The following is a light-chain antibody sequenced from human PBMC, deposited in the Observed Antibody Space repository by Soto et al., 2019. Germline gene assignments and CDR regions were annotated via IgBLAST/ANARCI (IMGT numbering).Light chain of an antibody. V-gene: IGLV2-11*01. CDR2: DVS. J-gene: IGLJ2*01. CDR1: SSDVGGYNY. Sequence: QSVLTQPRTVSGSPGQSVTISCTGTSSDVGGYNYVSWYQQHPGKAPKNMIYDVSKRPSGVPDRFSGSKSGNTASLTISGLQAEDEADYYCCSYAGSYTVVFGGGTKLTVL. CDR3: CSYAGSYTVV.